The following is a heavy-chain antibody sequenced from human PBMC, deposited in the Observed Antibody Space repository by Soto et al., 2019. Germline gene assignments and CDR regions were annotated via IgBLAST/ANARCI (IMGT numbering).Heavy chain of an antibody. CDR3: ATLDTPFAFDV. D-gene: IGHD5-18*01. V-gene: IGHV4-59*01. CDR2: MYYSGNT. Sequence: SETLSLTCTVSGGSISSYYWSWLRQPPGKGLEWIAYMYYSGNTNSNPSLKSRVTMAVDTSKRQFSLKLRSVTAADTAVYYCATLDTPFAFDVWGQGAMVTVSS. J-gene: IGHJ3*01. CDR1: GGSISSYY.